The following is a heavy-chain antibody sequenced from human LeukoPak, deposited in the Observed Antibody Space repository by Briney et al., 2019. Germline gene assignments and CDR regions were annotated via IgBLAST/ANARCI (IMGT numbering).Heavy chain of an antibody. D-gene: IGHD5-12*01. Sequence: SETLSLTCTVSGGSISSSSYYWGWIRQPPGKGLEWIGSIYYSGSTYYNPSLKSRVTISVDTSKNQFSLKLSSVTAADTAVYYCARDKRGYSGYDLTSSDYWGQETLVTVSS. J-gene: IGHJ4*02. CDR3: ARDKRGYSGYDLTSSDY. CDR1: GGSISSSSYY. V-gene: IGHV4-39*07. CDR2: IYYSGST.